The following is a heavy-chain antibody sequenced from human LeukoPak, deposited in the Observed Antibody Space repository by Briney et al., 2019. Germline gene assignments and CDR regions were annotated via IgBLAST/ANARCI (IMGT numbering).Heavy chain of an antibody. V-gene: IGHV4-39*01. D-gene: IGHD2-21*01. J-gene: IGHJ4*02. CDR2: FSYSGST. CDR3: ATRLIPGVFDS. Sequence: PSETLSLTCTVSGSSISSSSYYWGWIRQPPGKGLEWIGSFSYSGSTYYNPSLKSRVAISVDTSRNQFSLKLTSVTAADTAVYYCATRLIPGVFDSWGQGTLVTVSS. CDR1: GSSISSSSYY.